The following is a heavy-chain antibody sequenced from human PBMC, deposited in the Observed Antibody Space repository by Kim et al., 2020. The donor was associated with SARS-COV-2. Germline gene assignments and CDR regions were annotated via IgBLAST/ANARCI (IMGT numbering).Heavy chain of an antibody. CDR2: ISDGGSGT. CDR3: AIRSTSGWDHFHY. CDR1: GFTFRSYA. D-gene: IGHD6-19*01. J-gene: IGHJ4*02. V-gene: IGHV3-23*01. Sequence: GGSLRLSCEASGFTFRSYAMNWVRQAPGKSLEWVSTISDGGSGTHYADSVKGRFTISRDNSKNTLFLQMNSLRVEDTAVYYCAIRSTSGWDHFHYWGQGTLVAVSS.